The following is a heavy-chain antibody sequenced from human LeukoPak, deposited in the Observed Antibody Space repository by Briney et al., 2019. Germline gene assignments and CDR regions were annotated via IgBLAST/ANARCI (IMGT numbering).Heavy chain of an antibody. CDR1: GLTFSNFG. Sequence: PGGSLRLSCAASGLTFSNFGMHWVRQAPGKGLEWVTFIRYDGTTTYYADSVKGRFTVSRDNSKNTLYLQMSSLKAEDTAIYYCARDSYSSSWSGLFDYWGQGTLVTVSS. CDR3: ARDSYSSSWSGLFDY. J-gene: IGHJ4*02. V-gene: IGHV3-30*02. CDR2: IRYDGTTT. D-gene: IGHD6-13*01.